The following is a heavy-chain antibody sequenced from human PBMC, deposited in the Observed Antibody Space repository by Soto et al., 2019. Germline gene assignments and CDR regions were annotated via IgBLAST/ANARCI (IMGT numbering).Heavy chain of an antibody. V-gene: IGHV3-11*01. Sequence: NPGGSLRLSCAASGFTFSDYYMSWIRQAPGKGLEWVSYISSSGSTIYYADSVKGRFTISRDNAKNSLYLQMNSLRAEDTAVYYCARDPPAYDSSGYYSYYFDYWGQGTLVTVSS. J-gene: IGHJ4*02. D-gene: IGHD3-22*01. CDR3: ARDPPAYDSSGYYSYYFDY. CDR2: ISSSGSTI. CDR1: GFTFSDYY.